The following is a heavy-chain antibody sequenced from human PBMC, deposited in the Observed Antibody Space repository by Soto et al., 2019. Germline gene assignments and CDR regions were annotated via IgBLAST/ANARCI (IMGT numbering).Heavy chain of an antibody. V-gene: IGHV3-11*01. CDR1: GFTFSDYY. J-gene: IGHJ6*02. CDR2: ISSSGSTI. Sequence: QVQLVESGGGLVKPGGSLRLSCAASGFTFSDYYMSWIRQAPGKGLEWVSYISSSGSTIYYADSVKGRFTISRDNAKNSLYLQMNSLRAEDTAVYYCARDWRIRFLEWLSRTEEDYGMDVWGQGTTVTVSS. CDR3: ARDWRIRFLEWLSRTEEDYGMDV. D-gene: IGHD3-3*01.